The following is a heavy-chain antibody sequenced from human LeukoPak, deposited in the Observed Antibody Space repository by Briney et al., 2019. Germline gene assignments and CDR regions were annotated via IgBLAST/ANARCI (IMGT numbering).Heavy chain of an antibody. CDR1: GGSFSGYY. D-gene: IGHD5-18*01. V-gene: IGHV4-34*01. J-gene: IGHJ5*02. CDR3: ARGRIQLWSHSGWFDP. Sequence: SETLSLTCAVYGGSFSGYYWSWIRQPPGKGLEWIGEINHSGSTNYNPSLKSRVTISVDTSKNQFSLKLSSVTAADTAVYYCARGRIQLWSHSGWFDPWGQGTLVTVSS. CDR2: INHSGST.